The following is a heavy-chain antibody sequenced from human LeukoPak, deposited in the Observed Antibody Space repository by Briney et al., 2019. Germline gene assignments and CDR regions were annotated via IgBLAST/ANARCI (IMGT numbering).Heavy chain of an antibody. CDR2: IRYDGSNK. J-gene: IGHJ4*02. V-gene: IGHV3-30*02. CDR1: GFTFSSYG. CDR3: AKGVAGPWNEIDY. D-gene: IGHD6-19*01. Sequence: PGGSLRLSCAASGFTFSSYGMHWVCQAAGKGVEGVAFIRYDGSNKYYEDSVKGRFTISRHNSKNTLYLQMNSLRAEDTAVYYCAKGVAGPWNEIDYWGQGTLVTVSS.